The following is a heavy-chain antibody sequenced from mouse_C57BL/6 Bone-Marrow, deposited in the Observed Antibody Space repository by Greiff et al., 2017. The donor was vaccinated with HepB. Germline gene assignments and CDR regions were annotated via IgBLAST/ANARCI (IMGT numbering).Heavy chain of an antibody. V-gene: IGHV5-2*03. CDR1: EYEFPSHD. J-gene: IGHJ1*03. Sequence: EVKVEESGGGLVQPGESLKLSCESNEYEFPSHDMSWVRKTPEKRLELVAAINSDGGSTYYPDTMERRFIISRDNTKKTLYLQMSSLRSEDTALYYCARHRYYGSSFYWYFDVWGTGTTVTVSS. D-gene: IGHD1-1*01. CDR2: INSDGGST. CDR3: ARHRYYGSSFYWYFDV.